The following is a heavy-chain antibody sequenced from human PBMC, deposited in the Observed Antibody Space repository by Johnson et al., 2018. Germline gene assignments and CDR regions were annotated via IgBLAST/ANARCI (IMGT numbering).Heavy chain of an antibody. V-gene: IGHV4-34*01. D-gene: IGHD6-13*01. J-gene: IGHJ6*03. CDR1: GGSFSAYY. Sequence: QVQLQQWGAGLLKPPETLSLTCAVYGGSFSAYYWSGIRQPPGKGLEWIGEINHSGSTNYNRSLKSRVTITVDTSKNQFSRNLSSVTAADTAVYYCARGWSSSWAHYYYYMDVWGKGTTVTVSS. CDR2: INHSGST. CDR3: ARGWSSSWAHYYYYMDV.